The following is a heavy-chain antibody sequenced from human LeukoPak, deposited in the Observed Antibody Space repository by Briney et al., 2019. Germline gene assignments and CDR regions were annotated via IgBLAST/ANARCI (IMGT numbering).Heavy chain of an antibody. CDR1: GFTFSSYS. V-gene: IGHV3-48*01. CDR3: ARDRGSYYGYFDY. J-gene: IGHJ4*02. Sequence: GGSLTLSCAASGFTFSSYSRRWVRQAPGKGLEGVSCISSSSRTIYYADSVKGRFTISRDKAKNSLYLQMNRLRAEDTALYYCARDRGSYYGYFDYWGQGTLVTVSS. CDR2: ISSSSRTI. D-gene: IGHD1-26*01.